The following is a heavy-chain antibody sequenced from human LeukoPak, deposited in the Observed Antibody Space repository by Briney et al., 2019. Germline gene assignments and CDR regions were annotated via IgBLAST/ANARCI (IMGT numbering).Heavy chain of an antibody. D-gene: IGHD2-15*01. J-gene: IGHJ4*02. CDR3: ARAGERVAFDY. CDR1: GGTFSSYA. V-gene: IGHV1-69*05. Sequence: PSVKVSCKASGGTFSSYAIRWVRQAPGQGLEWMGRIIPIFGTANYAQKFQGRVTITTDESTSTAYMEPSSLRSEDTAVYYCARAGERVAFDYWGQGTLVTVSS. CDR2: IIPIFGTA.